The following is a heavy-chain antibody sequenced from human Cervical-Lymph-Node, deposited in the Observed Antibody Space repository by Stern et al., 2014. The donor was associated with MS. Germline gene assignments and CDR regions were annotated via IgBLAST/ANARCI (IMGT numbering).Heavy chain of an antibody. CDR1: GGSISGYY. CDR3: ARGGGYNSIDY. CDR2: IYYSGST. Sequence: QVQLQESGPGLVKPSETLSLTCTVSGGSISGYYWSWIRQPPGKGMDWIGYIYYSGSTNYSPSLKSRVTISVDTSKNQFSLKLSSVTAADTAVYYCARGGGYNSIDYWGQGTLVTVSS. J-gene: IGHJ4*02. V-gene: IGHV4-59*01. D-gene: IGHD5-24*01.